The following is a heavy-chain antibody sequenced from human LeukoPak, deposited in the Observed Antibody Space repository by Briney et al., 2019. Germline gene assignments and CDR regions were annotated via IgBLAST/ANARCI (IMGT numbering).Heavy chain of an antibody. CDR1: GYTFSTCD. J-gene: IGHJ4*02. V-gene: IGHV1-8*01. CDR3: ARVXGSISH. CDR2: MNPNSGNT. Sequence: ASVKVSCKASGYTFSTCDINWVRQASGQGLEWMGWMNPNSGNTGFAHKFQGRVTMTRDTSMNTAYMELSSLRSKDTSVYYCARVXGSISHWGQGTLVTVSS. D-gene: IGHD1-1*01.